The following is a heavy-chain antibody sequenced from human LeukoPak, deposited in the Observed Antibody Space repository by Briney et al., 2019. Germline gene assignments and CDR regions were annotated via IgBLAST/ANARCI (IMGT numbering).Heavy chain of an antibody. D-gene: IGHD2-8*02. Sequence: GGSLRLSCAASGFTFSSYWMSWVRQTPGKGLEGVANINKDGSEKYYMDSVRGRFTISRDNAKNSLSLQMNSLRVEDTAVYYCARELVVGPAEYFQNWGQGTLVTVSS. CDR3: ARELVVGPAEYFQN. CDR1: GFTFSSYW. J-gene: IGHJ1*01. V-gene: IGHV3-7*01. CDR2: INKDGSEK.